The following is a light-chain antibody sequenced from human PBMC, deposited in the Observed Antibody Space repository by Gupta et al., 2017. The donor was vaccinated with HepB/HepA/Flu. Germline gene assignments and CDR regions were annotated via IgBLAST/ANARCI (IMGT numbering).Light chain of an antibody. V-gene: IGKV3-11*01. CDR3: QQRSNWPPYT. Sequence: EIVLTQSPATLSLSPGERATLSCRASQSVSSYLAWYQQKPGQAPRLLIYDASNRATGIPARFSGSGSGTDFTLTISNREPEDFVVYYCQQRSNWPPYTFGQGTKLEIK. CDR2: DAS. J-gene: IGKJ2*01. CDR1: QSVSSY.